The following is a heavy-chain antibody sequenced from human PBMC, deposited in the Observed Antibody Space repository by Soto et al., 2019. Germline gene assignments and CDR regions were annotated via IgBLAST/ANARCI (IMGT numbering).Heavy chain of an antibody. D-gene: IGHD4-17*01. CDR2: TYYRSKWYN. CDR1: GDSVSSNSAA. V-gene: IGHV6-1*01. CDR3: ASGTTVVTYYYYYGMDV. Sequence: SQTLSLTCAISGDSVSSNSAAWNWIRQSPSRGLEWLGRTYYRSKWYNDYAVSVKSRITINPDTSKNQFSLQLNSVTPEDTAVYYCASGTTVVTYYYYYGMDVWGQGTTVTVSS. J-gene: IGHJ6*02.